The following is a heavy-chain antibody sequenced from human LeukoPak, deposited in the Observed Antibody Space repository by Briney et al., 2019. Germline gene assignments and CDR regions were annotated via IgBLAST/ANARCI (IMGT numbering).Heavy chain of an antibody. J-gene: IGHJ1*01. Sequence: GGSLRLSCAASGFSFNNYAMIWVRQGPGKGLEWVSGITNNGASTYYADSVKGRFTISRDNSKNTLYLQMNSLRAEDTAVYYCARDPAKQLVQYFQHWGQGTLVTVSS. CDR1: GFSFNNYA. CDR3: ARDPAKQLVQYFQH. D-gene: IGHD6-13*01. CDR2: ITNNGAST. V-gene: IGHV3-23*01.